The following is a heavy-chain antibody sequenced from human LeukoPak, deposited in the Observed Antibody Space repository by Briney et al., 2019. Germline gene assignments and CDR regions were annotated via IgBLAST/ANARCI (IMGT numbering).Heavy chain of an antibody. J-gene: IGHJ4*02. D-gene: IGHD6-19*01. CDR3: ARGGSGWEFDY. CDR2: IYTSGST. V-gene: IGHV4-61*02. Sequence: SETLSLTCTVSGGSISSSSYYWSWIRQPAGKGLEWIGRIYTSGSTNYNPSLKSRVTISVDTSKNQFSLKLSSVTAADTAMYYCARGGSGWEFDYWGQGTLVTVSS. CDR1: GGSISSSSYY.